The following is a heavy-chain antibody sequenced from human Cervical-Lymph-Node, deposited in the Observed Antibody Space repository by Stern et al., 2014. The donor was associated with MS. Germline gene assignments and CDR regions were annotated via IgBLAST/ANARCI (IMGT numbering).Heavy chain of an antibody. CDR1: GGTFSKFL. CDR3: ALSSETSDRWYSLGYDL. J-gene: IGHJ5*02. D-gene: IGHD6-13*01. CDR2: IFPVFGTP. V-gene: IGHV1-69*01. Sequence: VQLVESGAEVTKPGSSVKVSCKASGGTFSKFLSSWVRQAPGQGLEWMGVIFPVFGTPTYAQEFRGRVTIPADVSTSTVYMELSSLRSDDTAVYYCALSSETSDRWYSLGYDLWGQGTLVTVSS.